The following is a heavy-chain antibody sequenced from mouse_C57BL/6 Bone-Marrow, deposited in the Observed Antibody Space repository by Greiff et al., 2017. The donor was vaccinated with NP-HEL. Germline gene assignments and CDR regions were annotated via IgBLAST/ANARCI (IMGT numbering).Heavy chain of an antibody. V-gene: IGHV5-6*01. CDR1: GFPFSSYG. D-gene: IGHD2-5*01. J-gene: IGHJ2*01. CDR2: ISSGGCYP. Sequence: EVKLVESGGDLVKPGGSLKLSCAASGFPFSSYGMSWVRQTPDKRLEWVATISSGGCYPYYPDSVKGRFTIYRANAQNTLYLQIRSTRSEDTAMYSCARHNYSNYSDYWGQGTPLSDSS. CDR3: ARHNYSNYSDY.